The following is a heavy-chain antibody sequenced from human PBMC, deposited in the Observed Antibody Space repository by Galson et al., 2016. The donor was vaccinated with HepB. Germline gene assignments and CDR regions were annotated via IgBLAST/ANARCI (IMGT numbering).Heavy chain of an antibody. Sequence: SETLSLTCDVSGVSVSSSTWWTWVRQPPGKGLEWIGQVFHSGSTNYNPSLEGRVTISMDKSKNQFSLKLTSVTAADTAVYYCARKNSSGWSGLFYYYGVGVWGQGTTVTVSS. CDR1: GVSVSSSTW. D-gene: IGHD6-19*01. V-gene: IGHV4-4*02. CDR3: ARKNSSGWSGLFYYYGVGV. J-gene: IGHJ6*02. CDR2: VFHSGST.